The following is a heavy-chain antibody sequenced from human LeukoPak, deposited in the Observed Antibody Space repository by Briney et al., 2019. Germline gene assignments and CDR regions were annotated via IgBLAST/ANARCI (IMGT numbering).Heavy chain of an antibody. V-gene: IGHV4-31*03. CDR3: AGLTSSRRAFDI. J-gene: IGHJ3*02. D-gene: IGHD4/OR15-4a*01. Sequence: SSETLSLTCTVSGGSISSDDYYWGWIRQHPGKGLEWIGYIYYSGSTYYNPSLKSRVTISVDTSKNQFSLKLSSVTAADTAVYYCAGLTSSRRAFDIWGQGTMVTVSS. CDR2: IYYSGST. CDR1: GGSISSDDYY.